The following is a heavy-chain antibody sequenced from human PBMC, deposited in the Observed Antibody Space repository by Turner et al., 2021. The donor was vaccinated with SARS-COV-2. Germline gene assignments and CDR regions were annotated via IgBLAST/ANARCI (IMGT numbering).Heavy chain of an antibody. CDR1: GGSISSTSYY. Sequence: QLQLQESGPGLVKPSETLSLTCTVSGGSISSTSYYWGWIRQPPGKGLEWIGSIYYSGRTYYNPSLKSRVTISADTTKNQFSLKLSSVTAADTAVYYCACGYYSRGDYWGQGTLVTVSS. J-gene: IGHJ4*02. CDR3: ACGYYSRGDY. D-gene: IGHD3-3*01. CDR2: IYYSGRT. V-gene: IGHV4-39*01.